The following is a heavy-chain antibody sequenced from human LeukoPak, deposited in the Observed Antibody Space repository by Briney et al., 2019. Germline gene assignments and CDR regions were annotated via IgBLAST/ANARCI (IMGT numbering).Heavy chain of an antibody. J-gene: IGHJ4*02. Sequence: GASVKVSFKASGGTFNSYAISWVRQAPGQGLEWMGGIIPIFGTANYAQKFQGRVTITTDESTSTAYMELSSLRSEDTAVYYCATDIRAKWLVPTGDYWGQGTLVTVSS. CDR3: ATDIRAKWLVPTGDY. D-gene: IGHD6-19*01. CDR2: IIPIFGTA. V-gene: IGHV1-69*05. CDR1: GGTFNSYA.